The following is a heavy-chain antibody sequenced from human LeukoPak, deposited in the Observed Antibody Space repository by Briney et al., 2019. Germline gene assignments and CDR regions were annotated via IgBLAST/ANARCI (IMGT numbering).Heavy chain of an antibody. D-gene: IGHD3-10*01. Sequence: GASVKVSCKASGNTFTDYYMHWVRQAPGQGLEWMGWINPNSSGAHYAQNFQGRVTMTRDTSISTVYMELSSLRSDDTALYYCARQSAITMVRGVLIPNWYFDLWGRGTLVTVSS. CDR1: GNTFTDYY. CDR2: INPNSSGA. CDR3: ARQSAITMVRGVLIPNWYFDL. V-gene: IGHV1-2*02. J-gene: IGHJ2*01.